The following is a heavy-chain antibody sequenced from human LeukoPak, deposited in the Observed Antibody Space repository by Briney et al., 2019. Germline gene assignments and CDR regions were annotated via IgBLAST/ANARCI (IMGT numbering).Heavy chain of an antibody. D-gene: IGHD3-22*01. J-gene: IGHJ4*02. CDR1: GGSISSGSYY. Sequence: SQTLSLTCTVSGGSISSGSYYWSWIRQPPGKGLEWIGYIHYSGSTHYNPSLKSRVTISVDTSKNQVSLKLRSVTAADTAVYYCARTPIYYFDNSGYYNWGQGTLVTVSS. CDR3: ARTPIYYFDNSGYYN. V-gene: IGHV4-61*01. CDR2: IHYSGST.